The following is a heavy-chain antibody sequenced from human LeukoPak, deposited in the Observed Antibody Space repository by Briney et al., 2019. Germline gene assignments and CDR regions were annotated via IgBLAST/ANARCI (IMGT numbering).Heavy chain of an antibody. CDR2: INHSGST. J-gene: IGHJ4*02. D-gene: IGHD3-10*01. CDR1: GGSFSGYY. Sequence: NPSETLSLTCAVYGGSFSGYYWSWIRQPPGKGLEWIGEINHSGSTNYNPSLKSRVTISVDTSKNQLSLKLSSVTAADTAVYYCARRRIVRFTMVRGVILTPLDYWGQGTLVAVSS. V-gene: IGHV4-34*01. CDR3: ARRRIVRFTMVRGVILTPLDY.